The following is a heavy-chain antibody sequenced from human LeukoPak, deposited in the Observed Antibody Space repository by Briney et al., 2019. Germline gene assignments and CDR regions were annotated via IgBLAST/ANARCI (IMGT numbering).Heavy chain of an antibody. J-gene: IGHJ4*02. D-gene: IGHD5-18*01. CDR2: IYTSGST. Sequence: SQTLSLTCTVSGGSISSGSYYWSWIRQPAGKGLEWIGRIYTSGSTNYNPSLKSRVTISVDTSKNQFSQKLSSVTAADTAVYYCARSYSYGSYYWGQGTLVTVSS. CDR1: GGSISSGSYY. V-gene: IGHV4-61*02. CDR3: ARSYSYGSYY.